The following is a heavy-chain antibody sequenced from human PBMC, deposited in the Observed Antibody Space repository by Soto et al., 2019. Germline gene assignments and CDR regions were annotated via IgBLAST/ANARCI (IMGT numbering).Heavy chain of an antibody. D-gene: IGHD3-3*01. CDR3: ASSGMAYYDFWSGYNNLAY. CDR2: ISYDGSNK. Sequence: GGSLRLSCAASGFTFSSYAMHWVRQAPGKGLEWVAVISYDGSNKYYADSVKGRFTISRDNSKNTLYLQMNSLRAEDTAVYYCASSGMAYYDFWSGYNNLAYWGQGTLVTVSS. V-gene: IGHV3-30-3*01. J-gene: IGHJ4*02. CDR1: GFTFSSYA.